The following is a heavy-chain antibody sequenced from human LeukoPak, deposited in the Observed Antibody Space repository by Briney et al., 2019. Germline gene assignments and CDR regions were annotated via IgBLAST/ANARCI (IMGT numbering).Heavy chain of an antibody. CDR2: ISGSGGST. J-gene: IGHJ4*02. CDR1: GFTVNSNY. Sequence: GGSLRLSCAASGFTVNSNYMSWVRQAPGKGLEWVSAISGSGGSTYYADSVKGRFTISRDNSKNTLYLQMNSLRAEDTAVYYCAKDRMVRGIEIDYWGQGTLVTVSS. V-gene: IGHV3-23*01. D-gene: IGHD3-10*01. CDR3: AKDRMVRGIEIDY.